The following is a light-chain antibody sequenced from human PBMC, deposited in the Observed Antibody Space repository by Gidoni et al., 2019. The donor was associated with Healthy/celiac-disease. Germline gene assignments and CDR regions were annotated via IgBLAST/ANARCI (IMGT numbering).Light chain of an antibody. CDR1: QSISSW. CDR2: KAS. CDR3: QQYNSYPYT. J-gene: IGKJ2*01. Sequence: DIQMTQSPSTLSASVGDRVTITCRASQSISSWLAWYQQKPGKAPKLLIYKASSLESGVPSRFSGCGSGTEFTLTISSLQPDDFATYYCQQYNSYPYTFXXXTKLEIK. V-gene: IGKV1-5*03.